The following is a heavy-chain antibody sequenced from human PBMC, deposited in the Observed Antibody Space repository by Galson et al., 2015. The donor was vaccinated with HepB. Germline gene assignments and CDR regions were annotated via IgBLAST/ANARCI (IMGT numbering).Heavy chain of an antibody. CDR2: ISGSGGNT. V-gene: IGHV3-23*01. Sequence: GKGLEWVSAISGSGGNTYYADSVKGRFTISRDNSKNSLYLQVNSLRAEDTAIYYCAKDGQWLVTNYFQHWGQGTLVTVSS. J-gene: IGHJ1*01. CDR3: AKDGQWLVTNYFQH. D-gene: IGHD6-19*01.